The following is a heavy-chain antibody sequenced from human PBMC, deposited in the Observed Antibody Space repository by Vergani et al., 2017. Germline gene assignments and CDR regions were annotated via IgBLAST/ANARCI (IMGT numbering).Heavy chain of an antibody. V-gene: IGHV4-38-2*01. J-gene: IGHJ3*01. D-gene: IGHD1-26*01. CDR2: IHNRGKT. Sequence: QVRLEESGPGLVKPSETLSLTCSVSGYSIGSGFYWAWIRQSPGEGLQWLTSIHNRGKTYHNPSLKSRVSVSLDTSKNRFSLNLTSVTATDTAVYYCARRAERWETLLRDDFDVWGQGTFVTVSP. CDR1: GYSIGSGFY. CDR3: ARRAERWETLLRDDFDV.